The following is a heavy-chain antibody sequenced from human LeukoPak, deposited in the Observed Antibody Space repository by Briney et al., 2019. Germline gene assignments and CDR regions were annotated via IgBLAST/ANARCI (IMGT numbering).Heavy chain of an antibody. CDR2: ISWNSGSI. J-gene: IGHJ4*02. Sequence: QPGRSLRLSCAASGFTFDDYAMHWVRQAPGKGLEWVSGISWNSGSIGYADSVKGRFTISRDNAKNSLCLQMNSLRAEDTALYYCAKLTEMATITGGVYYFDYWGQGTLVTVSS. V-gene: IGHV3-9*01. D-gene: IGHD5-24*01. CDR1: GFTFDDYA. CDR3: AKLTEMATITGGVYYFDY.